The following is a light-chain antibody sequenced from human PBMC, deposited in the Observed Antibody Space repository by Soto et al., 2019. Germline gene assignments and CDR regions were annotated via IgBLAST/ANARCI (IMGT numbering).Light chain of an antibody. CDR3: QQYGSSLYT. Sequence: EIVMTQSPATLSVSPGGRATLSCRASESVSDNLAWYQQKPGQPPRLLIYGASTRATGIPARFSGSGSGTEFTLTISSLQSEDFAVYYCQQYGSSLYTFGQGTKLEIK. CDR1: ESVSDN. CDR2: GAS. J-gene: IGKJ2*01. V-gene: IGKV3-15*01.